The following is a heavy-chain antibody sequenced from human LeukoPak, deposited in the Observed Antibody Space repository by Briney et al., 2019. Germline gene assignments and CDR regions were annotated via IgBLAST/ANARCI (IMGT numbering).Heavy chain of an antibody. CDR2: IYYSGST. CDR3: ARRDLPVAGYGMDV. V-gene: IGHV4-59*08. Sequence: SETLSLTRTVSGGSISSYYWSWIRQPPGKALEWIGYIYYSGSTNYNPSLKSRVTISVDTSKNQFSLKLSSVTAADTAVYYCARRDLPVAGYGMDVWGQGTTVTVSS. J-gene: IGHJ6*02. D-gene: IGHD6-19*01. CDR1: GGSISSYY.